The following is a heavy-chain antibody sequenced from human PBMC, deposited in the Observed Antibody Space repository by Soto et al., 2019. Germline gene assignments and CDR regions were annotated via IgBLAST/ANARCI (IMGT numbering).Heavy chain of an antibody. CDR3: ARGHTWFDP. V-gene: IGHV4-31*03. Sequence: QVQLQESSQGLVKPSQTLSLTCTVSGGSIGSGGYYWSWIRQHPGKGLEWIGYIYYSGSTYYSPSLKSRVTMSVDTSKNQFSLRLSSVTAADTAMYYCARGHTWFDPWGQGTLVTVSS. CDR2: IYYSGST. CDR1: GGSIGSGGYY. J-gene: IGHJ5*02.